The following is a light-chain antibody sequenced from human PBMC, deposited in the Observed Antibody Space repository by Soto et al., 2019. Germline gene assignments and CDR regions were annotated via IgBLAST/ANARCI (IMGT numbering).Light chain of an antibody. CDR3: QQYNSYSVT. CDR2: KAS. Sequence: DIQMTQSPSTLSASVGDRVTITCRASQSISSWLAWYQQKPGKAPKLLIYKASSLETGVPSRFSGRGTGTEFTLTIISLQPDDFATYYFQQYNSYSVTVGQGTKVEIK. V-gene: IGKV1-5*03. CDR1: QSISSW. J-gene: IGKJ1*01.